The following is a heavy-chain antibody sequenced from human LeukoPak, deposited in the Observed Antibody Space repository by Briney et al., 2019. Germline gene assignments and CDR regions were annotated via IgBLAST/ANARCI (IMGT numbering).Heavy chain of an antibody. J-gene: IGHJ4*02. CDR2: TYYRSKWYN. CDR1: GDSGCSNSAG. CDR3: ATESTEVTTGY. V-gene: IGHV6-1*01. D-gene: IGHD4-23*01. Sequence: QTLTLTCAISGDSGCSNSAGWNWMTQSPSKDLEWLGRTYYRSKWYNDYAVSVKSRITINPDTSKDQFSLQLNSVTPEDTAVYYCATESTEVTTGYWGQGTLVTVSS.